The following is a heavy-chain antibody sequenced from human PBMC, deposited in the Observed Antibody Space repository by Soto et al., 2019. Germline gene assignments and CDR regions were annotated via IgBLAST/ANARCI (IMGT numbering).Heavy chain of an antibody. CDR2: IYHSGGT. V-gene: IGHV4-4*02. CDR3: AVVAVAVEGWFDP. D-gene: IGHD6-19*01. CDR1: GGSISSSNW. Sequence: SSETLSLTCAVSGGSISSSNWWNWVRQPPGKGLEWIGEIYHSGGTNYNPSLKSRVTISVDKSKNQFSLKLSSVTAADTAVYYCAVVAVAVEGWFDPWGQGTLVTVSS. J-gene: IGHJ5*02.